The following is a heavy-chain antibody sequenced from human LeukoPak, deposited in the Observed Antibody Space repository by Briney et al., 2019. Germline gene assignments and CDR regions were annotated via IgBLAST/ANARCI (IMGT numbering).Heavy chain of an antibody. D-gene: IGHD1-26*01. Sequence: PSETLSLTCAVYGGSFSGYYWTWIRQPPGKGLEWIGEINHRRSTKYSPSLKSRVTISVDTSKNQFSLKLSSVTAADTAVYYCARAGGSYKRDAFDIWGQGTMVTVSS. CDR1: GGSFSGYY. CDR2: INHRRST. V-gene: IGHV4-34*01. CDR3: ARAGGSYKRDAFDI. J-gene: IGHJ3*02.